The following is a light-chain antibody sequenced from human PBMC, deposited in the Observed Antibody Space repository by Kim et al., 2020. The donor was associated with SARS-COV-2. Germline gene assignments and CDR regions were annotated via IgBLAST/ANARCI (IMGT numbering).Light chain of an antibody. CDR3: QAWDSSTAVV. CDR2: QDS. Sequence: VSPGQTASITCSGDKLWDKYACWYQQKPGQSPVLVIYQDSKRPSGIPERFSGSNSGNTATLTISGTQAMDEADYYCQAWDSSTAVVFGGGTQLTVL. J-gene: IGLJ2*01. CDR1: KLWDKY. V-gene: IGLV3-1*01.